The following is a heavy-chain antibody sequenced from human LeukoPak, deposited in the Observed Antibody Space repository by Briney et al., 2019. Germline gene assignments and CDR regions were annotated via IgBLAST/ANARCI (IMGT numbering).Heavy chain of an antibody. J-gene: IGHJ5*02. Sequence: ASVKVSCKASGYTFTSYYMHWVRQAPGQGLEWMGIINPSGGSTSYAQKFQGRVTMTTDTSTSTAYMVLRSLRSDDTAVYYCARAAIVVVPAAIESMLNWFDPWGQGTLVTVSS. CDR1: GYTFTSYY. CDR3: ARAAIVVVPAAIESMLNWFDP. CDR2: INPSGGST. V-gene: IGHV1-46*01. D-gene: IGHD2-2*01.